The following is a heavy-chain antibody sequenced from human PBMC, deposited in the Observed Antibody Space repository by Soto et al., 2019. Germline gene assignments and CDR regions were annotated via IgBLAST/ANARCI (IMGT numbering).Heavy chain of an antibody. CDR3: ACRSPYYYYGRNAFDI. V-gene: IGHV1-18*04. D-gene: IGHD3-10*01. CDR2: ISAYNGNT. J-gene: IGHJ3*02. Sequence: QVPLVQSGAEVKKPGASVKVSCKASGYTFTSYGISWVRQAPGQGLEWMGWISAYNGNTNYAQKLQGRVTMTTDTSTSTAYMELRSLRSDDTAVYYCACRSPYYYYGRNAFDIWGQGTMVTVSS. CDR1: GYTFTSYG.